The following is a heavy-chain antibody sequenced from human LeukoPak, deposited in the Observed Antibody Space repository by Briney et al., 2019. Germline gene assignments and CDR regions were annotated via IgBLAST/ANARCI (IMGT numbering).Heavy chain of an antibody. D-gene: IGHD3-10*01. CDR2: IIPIFGTA. V-gene: IGHV1-69*13. J-gene: IGHJ5*02. CDR1: GGTFSSYA. Sequence: ASVKVSCKASGGTFSSYAISWVRQAPGQGLEWMGGIIPIFGTASYAQKFQGRVTITADESTSTAYMELSSLRSEDTAVYYCARDCGSGSFCGLDPWGQGTLVTVSS. CDR3: ARDCGSGSFCGLDP.